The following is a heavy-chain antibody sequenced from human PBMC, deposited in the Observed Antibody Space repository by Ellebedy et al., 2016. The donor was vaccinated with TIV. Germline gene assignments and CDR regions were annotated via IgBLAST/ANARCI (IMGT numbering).Heavy chain of an antibody. V-gene: IGHV2-5*01. CDR1: GFSLSTSGVG. CDR2: IYWNDDK. D-gene: IGHD5-12*01. CDR3: AHTVDIVATTWPYYYYGMDV. J-gene: IGHJ6*02. Sequence: SGPTLVKPTQTLTLTCTFPGFSLSTSGVGVGWIRQPPGKALEWLALIYWNDDKRYSPSLKSRLTITKDTSKNQVALTMTNMDPVDTATYYCAHTVDIVATTWPYYYYGMDVWGQGTTVTVSS.